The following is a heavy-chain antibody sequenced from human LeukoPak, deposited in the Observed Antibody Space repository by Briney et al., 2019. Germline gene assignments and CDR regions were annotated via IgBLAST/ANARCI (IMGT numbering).Heavy chain of an antibody. V-gene: IGHV3-72*01. CDR1: GVTFSDHY. D-gene: IGHD3-3*01. J-gene: IGHJ4*02. CDR2: IRNKANSYTT. Sequence: PGGSLRLSCAASGVTFSDHYMEWVRQAPGKGLEWVGRIRNKANSYTTEYAASVKGRFTISRDDSKNSLYLQMNSLKIEDTAVYYCASGSLWSGILEYWGQGTLVIVSS. CDR3: ASGSLWSGILEY.